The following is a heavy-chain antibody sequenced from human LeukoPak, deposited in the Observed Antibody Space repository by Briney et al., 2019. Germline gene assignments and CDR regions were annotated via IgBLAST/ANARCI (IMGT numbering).Heavy chain of an antibody. CDR1: GYSISSGYY. J-gene: IGHJ4*02. CDR2: IYHSGST. CDR3: AGSKWVAATYFDY. D-gene: IGHD2-15*01. Sequence: SETLSLTCAVSGYSISSGYYWGWIRQPPGKGLEWIGSIYHSGSTYYNPSLKSRVTISVDTSKNQFSLKLSSVTAADTAVYYCAGSKWVAATYFDYWGQGTLVTVSS. V-gene: IGHV4-38-2*01.